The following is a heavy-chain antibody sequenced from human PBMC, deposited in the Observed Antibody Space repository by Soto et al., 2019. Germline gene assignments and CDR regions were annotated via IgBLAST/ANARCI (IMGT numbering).Heavy chain of an antibody. V-gene: IGHV4-31*03. Sequence: PSETLFLTCTVSGGSLSSGDYYWSWIRQHPGKGLEWIGYIHYSGDSYYNPSLKSRVTISIDTSNNQFSLKLSSVTAADTAVYYCARGDYNAYRGYDYWGQGTLVTVSS. D-gene: IGHD4-17*01. CDR3: ARGDYNAYRGYDY. CDR2: IHYSGDS. J-gene: IGHJ4*02. CDR1: GGSLSSGDYY.